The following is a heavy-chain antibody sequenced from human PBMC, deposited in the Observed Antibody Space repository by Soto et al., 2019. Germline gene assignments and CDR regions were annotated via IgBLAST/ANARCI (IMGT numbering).Heavy chain of an antibody. J-gene: IGHJ4*02. CDR2: ISSSSSYI. CDR3: ARDFTQGGFDY. Sequence: EVQLVESGGGLVKPGGSLGLSCAASGFTFSTYSMNWVRQAPGKGLEWVSSISSSSSYIYYADSVKGRFTISRDNAKNSLYLQMNSLRAEDTAVYYCARDFTQGGFDYWGQGTLVTVSS. V-gene: IGHV3-21*01. CDR1: GFTFSTYS. D-gene: IGHD3-16*01.